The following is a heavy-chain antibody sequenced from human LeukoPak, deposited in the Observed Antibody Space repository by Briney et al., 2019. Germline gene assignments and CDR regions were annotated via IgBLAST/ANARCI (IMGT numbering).Heavy chain of an antibody. CDR2: FDPEDGET. Sequence: ASVKVSCKVSGYTLTELSMHWVRQAPGKGLEWMGGFDPEDGETIYAQKFQGRVTMTEDTSTDTAYMELSSLRSEDTAVYYCATTKGRGYSGYDAFDYWGQGTLVTVSS. J-gene: IGHJ4*02. D-gene: IGHD5-12*01. CDR1: GYTLTELS. V-gene: IGHV1-24*01. CDR3: ATTKGRGYSGYDAFDY.